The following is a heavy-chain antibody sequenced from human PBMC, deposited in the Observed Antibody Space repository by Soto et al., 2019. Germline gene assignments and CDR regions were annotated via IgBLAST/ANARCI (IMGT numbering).Heavy chain of an antibody. V-gene: IGHV3-33*01. J-gene: IGHJ5*02. CDR1: GFTFSSYG. D-gene: IGHD3-10*01. CDR2: IWYDGSNK. CDR3: ARESTGSYISWFDP. Sequence: QVQLVESGGGVVQPGRSLRLCCAASGFTFSSYGMHWVRQAPGKGLEWVAVIWYDGSNKYYADSVKGRFTISRDNSKNTLYLQMNSLRAEDTAVYYCARESTGSYISWFDPWGQGTLVTVSS.